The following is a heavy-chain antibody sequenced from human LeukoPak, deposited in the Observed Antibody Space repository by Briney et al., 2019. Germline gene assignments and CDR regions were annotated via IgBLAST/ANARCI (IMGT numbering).Heavy chain of an antibody. CDR1: GFTFSSYG. Sequence: GGSLRLSCAASGFTFSSYGMHWVRQAPGKGLEWVAFIRYDGSNKYYADSVKGRFTISRDNSKNTLYLQMNSLRAEDTAVYYCAKNLYYYDSSGHLFDCWGQGTLVTVSS. CDR3: AKNLYYYDSSGHLFDC. D-gene: IGHD3-22*01. J-gene: IGHJ4*02. CDR2: IRYDGSNK. V-gene: IGHV3-30*02.